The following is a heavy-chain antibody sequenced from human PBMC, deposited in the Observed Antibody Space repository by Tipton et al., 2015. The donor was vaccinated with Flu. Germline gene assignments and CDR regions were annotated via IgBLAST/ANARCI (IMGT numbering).Heavy chain of an antibody. CDR1: GYSISSGSY. CDR2: IYHSGST. D-gene: IGHD2-15*01. J-gene: IGHJ4*02. V-gene: IGHV4-38-2*01. Sequence: GLVKPSETLSLTCAVSGYSISSGSYWGWIRQPPGKGLEWIGSIYHSGSTYYNSPLKSRVTISVDTSKNQFSLRLNSVTAADTAVYYCASEVECSGSRCFDYWGQGALVTVSS. CDR3: ASEVECSGSRCFDY.